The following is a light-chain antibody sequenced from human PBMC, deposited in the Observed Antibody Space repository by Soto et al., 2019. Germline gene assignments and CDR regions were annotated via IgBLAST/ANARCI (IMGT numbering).Light chain of an antibody. CDR3: QQYGNPRIT. Sequence: EIVLTLSPSTLSVSTRERATLSCMASQSVSSNLAWYQQKPGQAPRLLIYGASSRAAGIPDRFSGSGSETDFTLTISRLEPEDFALYFCQQYGNPRITVGQGTRLEIK. CDR1: QSVSSN. CDR2: GAS. V-gene: IGKV3-20*01. J-gene: IGKJ5*01.